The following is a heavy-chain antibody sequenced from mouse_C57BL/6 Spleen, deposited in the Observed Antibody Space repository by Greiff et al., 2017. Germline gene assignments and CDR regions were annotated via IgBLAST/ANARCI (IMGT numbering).Heavy chain of an antibody. J-gene: IGHJ3*01. CDR3: ARHEKEEEDSSGPWAY. Sequence: QVQLQQSGAELVKPGASVKLSCKASGYTFTEYTIHWVKQRSGQGLEWIGWFYPGSGSIKYNEKFKDKATLTADKSSSTVYMEISILTSEYSAVYFCARHEKEEEDSSGPWAYWGQGTLVTVSA. CDR2: FYPGSGSI. CDR1: GYTFTEYT. D-gene: IGHD3-2*02. V-gene: IGHV1-62-2*01.